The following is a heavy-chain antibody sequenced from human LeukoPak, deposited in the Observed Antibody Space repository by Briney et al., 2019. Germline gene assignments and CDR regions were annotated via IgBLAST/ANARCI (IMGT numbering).Heavy chain of an antibody. CDR1: GFTFSNVW. CDR2: IKSETDGGTT. Sequence: GGSLRLSCAASGFTFSNVWMSWVRQAPGKGLELVGRIKSETDGGTTDYAAPVKGRFTISRDDSKSTLYLQLNSLKTEDTALYYCTTDIVRYSANYYDHWGQGTLVTVSS. V-gene: IGHV3-15*01. J-gene: IGHJ4*02. CDR3: TTDIVRYSANYYDH. D-gene: IGHD1-26*01.